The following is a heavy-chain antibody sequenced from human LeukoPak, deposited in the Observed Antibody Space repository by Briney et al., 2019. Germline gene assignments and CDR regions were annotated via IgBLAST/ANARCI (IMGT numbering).Heavy chain of an antibody. CDR2: IRSKAYGGTT. J-gene: IGHJ4*02. CDR1: GFTFSNYW. D-gene: IGHD5-24*01. V-gene: IGHV3-49*04. CDR3: TRTGSEMATPFDY. Sequence: GGSLRLSCATSGFTFSNYWMNWVRQAPGKGLEWVGFIRSKAYGGTTEYAASVKGRFTISRDDSKSIAYLQMNSLKTEDTAVYYCTRTGSEMATPFDYWGQGTLVTVSS.